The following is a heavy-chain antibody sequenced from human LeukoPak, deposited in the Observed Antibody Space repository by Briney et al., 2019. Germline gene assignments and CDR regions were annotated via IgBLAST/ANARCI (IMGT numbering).Heavy chain of an antibody. D-gene: IGHD5-24*01. CDR2: IKSKTDGGTT. J-gene: IGHJ4*02. CDR3: ARGRDGYYFDY. V-gene: IGHV3-15*01. CDR1: GSTLSNAW. Sequence: GGSLRLSCAASGSTLSNAWMSWVRQAPGKGLEWVGRIKSKTDGGTTDYGAPVKGRFTISRDDSKNTLDLQMNSLRAEDTAVYYCARGRDGYYFDYWGQGTLVTVSS.